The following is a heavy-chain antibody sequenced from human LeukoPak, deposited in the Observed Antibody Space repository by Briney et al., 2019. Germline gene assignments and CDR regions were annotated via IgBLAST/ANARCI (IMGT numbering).Heavy chain of an antibody. D-gene: IGHD3-9*01. V-gene: IGHV1-69*05. CDR1: GGTFSSYA. Sequence: ASVKVSCKASGGTFSSYAISWVRQAPGQGLEWMGGIIPIFGTTKYAQKSQGRVTITTDESTSTAYMELSSLGSDDTAVYYCARDRTHYDILTTYSVTASGTSWFDPWGQGTLVTVSS. J-gene: IGHJ5*02. CDR2: IIPIFGTT. CDR3: ARDRTHYDILTTYSVTASGTSWFDP.